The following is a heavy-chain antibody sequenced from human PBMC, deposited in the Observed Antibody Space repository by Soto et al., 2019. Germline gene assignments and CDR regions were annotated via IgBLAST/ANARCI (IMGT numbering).Heavy chain of an antibody. V-gene: IGHV6-1*01. Sequence: SQTVSLTGVISGGSVSSNSAAWNWIRQSPSRGLEWLGRTYYRSKWYYDYAVSMRSRITTNSDTSKNQFSLQLTSVTPEDTAAYFCARDPDNWFDTWGQGSLVTVSS. J-gene: IGHJ5*02. CDR3: ARDPDNWFDT. CDR1: GGSVSSNSAA. CDR2: TYYRSKWYY.